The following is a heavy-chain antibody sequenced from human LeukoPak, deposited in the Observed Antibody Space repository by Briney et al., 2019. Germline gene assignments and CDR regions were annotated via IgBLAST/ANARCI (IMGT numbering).Heavy chain of an antibody. CDR1: GGSISSGSYY. D-gene: IGHD6-13*01. CDR2: IYTSGST. Sequence: PSQTLSLTCTVSGGSISSGSYYWSWIRQPAGKGLEWIGRIYTSGSTNYNPSLKSRVTISVDTSKNQFSLKLSSVTAADTAVYYCARDGIAAAHSPGGLDYWGQGTLVTVSS. CDR3: ARDGIAAAHSPGGLDY. V-gene: IGHV4-61*02. J-gene: IGHJ4*02.